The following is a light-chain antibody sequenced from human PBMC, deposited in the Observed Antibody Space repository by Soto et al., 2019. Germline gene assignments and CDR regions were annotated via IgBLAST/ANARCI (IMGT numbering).Light chain of an antibody. CDR1: TGAVTSGHY. CDR3: LLVYSGAVV. CDR2: DTS. V-gene: IGLV7-46*01. Sequence: QAVVTQEPSLTVSPGGTVTLTCGSNTGAVTSGHYPYWFQQKPGQAPTTLIYDTSNKYSWTPARFSGSLLGGKAALTLSGAQPEDEADSYCLLVYSGAVVFGGGTKLTVL. J-gene: IGLJ3*02.